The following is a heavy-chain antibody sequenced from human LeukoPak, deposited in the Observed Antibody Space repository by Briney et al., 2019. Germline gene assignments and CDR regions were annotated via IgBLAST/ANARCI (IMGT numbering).Heavy chain of an antibody. Sequence: GGSLRLSCAASTFPFSRYWMHWVRQAPGKGLVWVSRINSDGTYTCYADSVKGRFTISRDNTKNTLYLQMNSLRTEDTAVYYCARDRAAFGVVQVGYWGQGTLVTVSS. CDR3: ARDRAAFGVVQVGY. J-gene: IGHJ4*02. V-gene: IGHV3-74*01. CDR2: INSDGTYT. CDR1: TFPFSRYW. D-gene: IGHD3-3*01.